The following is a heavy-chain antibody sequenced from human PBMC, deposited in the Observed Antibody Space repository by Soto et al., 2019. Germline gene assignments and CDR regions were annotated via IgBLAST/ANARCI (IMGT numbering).Heavy chain of an antibody. J-gene: IGHJ6*02. CDR1: GGAFSSST. CDR3: ARGDATKIVVTTYYAMDV. Sequence: ASVKVSCKASGGAFSSSTISWVRQAPGQGLEWMGGIIPVFGTANYAQKFQGRVTITADESTNIVYMDVTSLRSEDTAVYYCARGDATKIVVTTYYAMDVWGQGTTVTVSS. V-gene: IGHV1-69*13. CDR2: IIPVFGTA. D-gene: IGHD4-17*01.